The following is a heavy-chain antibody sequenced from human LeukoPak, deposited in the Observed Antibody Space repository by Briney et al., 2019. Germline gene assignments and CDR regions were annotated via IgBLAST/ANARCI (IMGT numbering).Heavy chain of an antibody. CDR2: ISGSGGST. J-gene: IGHJ4*02. V-gene: IGHV3-23*01. CDR3: AKDPKYYFDY. CDR1: GGSFSGYY. Sequence: SSETLSLTCAVYGGSFSGYYWSWVRQAPGKGLEWVSAISGSGGSTYYADSVKGRFTISRDNTKNTLYLQMNSLRAEDTAVYYCAKDPKYYFDYWGQGTLVTVSS.